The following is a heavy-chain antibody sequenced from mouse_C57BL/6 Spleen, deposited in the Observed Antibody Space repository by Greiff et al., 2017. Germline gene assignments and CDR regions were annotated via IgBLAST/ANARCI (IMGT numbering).Heavy chain of an antibody. Sequence: EVKLVESGGGLVQPGGSMKLSCVASGFTFSNYWMNWVRQSPEKGLEWVAQIRLKSDNYATHYAESVQGRFTISSDDSKSSVYLQMNNLRAEDTGIYYCTRALYYYGSSGAMDYWGQGTSVTVSS. CDR2: IRLKSDNYAT. V-gene: IGHV6-3*01. J-gene: IGHJ4*01. CDR1: GFTFSNYW. CDR3: TRALYYYGSSGAMDY. D-gene: IGHD1-1*01.